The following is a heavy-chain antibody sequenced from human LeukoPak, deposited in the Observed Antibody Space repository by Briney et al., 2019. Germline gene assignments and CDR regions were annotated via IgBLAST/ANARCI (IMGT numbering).Heavy chain of an antibody. J-gene: IGHJ4*02. D-gene: IGHD2-15*01. CDR1: GGSISSSSYY. CDR2: IYYSGST. V-gene: IGHV4-39*01. Sequence: SETLSLTCTVSGGSISSSSYYWGWIRQPPGKGLEWIGSIYYSGSTYYNPSLKSRVTISVDTSKNQFSLKLSSVPAADTAVYYCARQSPLYCSGGSCYSPGAVDYWGQGTLVTVSS. CDR3: ARQSPLYCSGGSCYSPGAVDY.